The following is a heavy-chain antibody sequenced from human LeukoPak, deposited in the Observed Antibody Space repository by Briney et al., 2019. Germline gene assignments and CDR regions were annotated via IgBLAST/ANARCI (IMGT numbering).Heavy chain of an antibody. CDR1: GGSFSGYY. CDR3: ARFPPYGEMATMGRDY. CDR2: INHSGST. V-gene: IGHV4-34*01. Sequence: PSETLSLTCAVYGGSFSGYYWSWIRQPPGKGLEWIGEINHSGSTNYNPSLKSRVTISVGTSKNQFSLKLSSVTAADTAVYYCARFPPYGEMATMGRDYWGQGTLVTVSS. J-gene: IGHJ4*02. D-gene: IGHD5-24*01.